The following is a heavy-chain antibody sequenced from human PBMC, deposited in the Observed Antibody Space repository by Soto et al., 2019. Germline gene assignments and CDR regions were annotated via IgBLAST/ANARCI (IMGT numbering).Heavy chain of an antibody. Sequence: EVQLLESGGGLVQPGGSLRLSCAASGFTFRSYAMSWVRQAPGKGLEWVSAISGSGGSTYYADSVKGRFTISRDNSKNTLYLQMNSLRAEDTAVYYCAKGQDYYGSGSYYSSDYYYYMDVWGKGTTVTVSS. CDR1: GFTFRSYA. CDR3: AKGQDYYGSGSYYSSDYYYYMDV. V-gene: IGHV3-23*01. D-gene: IGHD3-10*01. CDR2: ISGSGGST. J-gene: IGHJ6*03.